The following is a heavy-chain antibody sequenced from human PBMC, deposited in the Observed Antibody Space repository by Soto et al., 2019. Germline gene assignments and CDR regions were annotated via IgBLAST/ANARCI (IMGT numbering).Heavy chain of an antibody. Sequence: EVQLLESGGGLVQPGGSLRLSCAASGFTFSSYAMRWVRQAPGKGLEWVSAISGSGGSTYYADSVKGRFTSSRDNSKITPYLQMKSLRAEDPAVYYCARRGSGSYYDYWGQGTLVTVSS. J-gene: IGHJ4*02. CDR1: GFTFSSYA. D-gene: IGHD1-26*01. CDR3: ARRGSGSYYDY. V-gene: IGHV3-23*01. CDR2: ISGSGGST.